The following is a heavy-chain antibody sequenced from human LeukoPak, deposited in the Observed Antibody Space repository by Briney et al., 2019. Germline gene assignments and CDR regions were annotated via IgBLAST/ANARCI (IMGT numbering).Heavy chain of an antibody. CDR3: AGRRGSSFDY. V-gene: IGHV3-53*01. D-gene: IGHD1-26*01. CDR1: GFSVSAHY. J-gene: IGHJ4*02. Sequence: GSLRLSCAAPGFSVSAHYMSWVRQAPGKGLEWVSTLFGGDTIDYTDSVKGRFTISRDNSGNTLYLQMNNLRADDTAVYYCAGRRGSSFDYWGRGTQVIVSS. CDR2: LFGGDTI.